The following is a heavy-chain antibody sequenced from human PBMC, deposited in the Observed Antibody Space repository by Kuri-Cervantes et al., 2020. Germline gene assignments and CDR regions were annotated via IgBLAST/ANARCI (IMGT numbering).Heavy chain of an antibody. V-gene: IGHV1-2*02. CDR1: GYTFTDYY. CDR3: ARGPAAQPYYYYYMDV. CDR2: IIPIFGTT. D-gene: IGHD2-2*01. J-gene: IGHJ6*03. Sequence: ASVKVSCKTSGYTFTDYYIHWVRQAPGQGLEWMGGIIPIFGTTNYAQKLQGRVTISRDTSATTAYMELSSLRSEDTAVYYCARGPAAQPYYYYYMDVWGKGTTVTVSS.